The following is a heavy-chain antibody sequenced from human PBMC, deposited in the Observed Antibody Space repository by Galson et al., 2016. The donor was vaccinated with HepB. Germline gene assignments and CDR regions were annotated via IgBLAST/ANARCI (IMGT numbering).Heavy chain of an antibody. CDR1: GFTFSTFG. V-gene: IGHV3-33*01. CDR3: ARWGRGTTVTADH. D-gene: IGHD4-17*01. Sequence: SLRLSCAASGFTFSTFGMHWVRQAPGKGLEWVASISFDGSYKDYADSVRGRFTISRDNSKSTLHLQLDSLSAEDTALFYCARWGRGTTVTADHWGQGTLVTVSS. CDR2: ISFDGSYK. J-gene: IGHJ4*02.